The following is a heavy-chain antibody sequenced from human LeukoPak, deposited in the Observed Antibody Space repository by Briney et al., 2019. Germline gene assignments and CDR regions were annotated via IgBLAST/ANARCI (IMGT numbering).Heavy chain of an antibody. CDR2: ISGSGGST. J-gene: IGHJ4*02. D-gene: IGHD3-22*01. V-gene: IGHV3-23*01. CDR1: GFTFSSYA. CDR3: AKEGRANYPTYYYDSSGYDY. Sequence: PGGSLRLSCAASGFTFSSYAMSWVRQAPGKGLEWVSAISGSGGSTYYADSVKGRFTISRDNSKNTLYLQMNSLRAEDTAVYYCAKEGRANYPTYYYDSSGYDYWGQGTLVTVSS.